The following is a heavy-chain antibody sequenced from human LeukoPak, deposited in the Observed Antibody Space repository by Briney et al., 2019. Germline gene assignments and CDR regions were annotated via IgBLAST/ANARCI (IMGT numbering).Heavy chain of an antibody. D-gene: IGHD2-15*01. CDR3: AKEGRYCSGGSCSYYFDY. J-gene: IGHJ4*02. CDR2: IRYDGSNK. V-gene: IGHV3-30*02. Sequence: GGSLRLSCAASGFTFSSYGMHWVRQAPGKGLEWVAFIRYDGSNKYYADSVKGRFTISRDNSKNTLYLQMNSLRAEDTAVYYCAKEGRYCSGGSCSYYFDYWGQGTLVTVSS. CDR1: GFTFSSYG.